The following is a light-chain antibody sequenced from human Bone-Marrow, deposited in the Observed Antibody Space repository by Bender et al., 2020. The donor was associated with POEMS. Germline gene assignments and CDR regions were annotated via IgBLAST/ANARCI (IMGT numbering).Light chain of an antibody. V-gene: IGLV2-14*03. CDR2: DVT. Sequence: QSALTQPASVSGSPGQSVTISCTGSSSDVGDYASVSWYQQYPGQAPKLVIYDVTKRPSGVPDRFSGSKSGNTASLTISGLQAEDEADYYCSSYTSSSTVVFGGGTKLTVV. J-gene: IGLJ3*02. CDR1: SSDVGDYAS. CDR3: SSYTSSSTVV.